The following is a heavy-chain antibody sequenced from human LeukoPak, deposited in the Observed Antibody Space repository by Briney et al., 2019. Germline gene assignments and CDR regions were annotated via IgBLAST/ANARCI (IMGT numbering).Heavy chain of an antibody. Sequence: GSLRLSCAASGFTVSSNYMSWVRQPPGKGLEWIGEIYHSGSTNYNPSLKSRVTISVDKSKNQFSLKLSSVTAADTAVYYCASQPNTYYYGSGSILGDAFDIWGQGTMVTVSS. V-gene: IGHV4-4*02. J-gene: IGHJ3*02. CDR3: ASQPNTYYYGSGSILGDAFDI. CDR2: IYHSGST. CDR1: GFTVSSNY. D-gene: IGHD3-10*01.